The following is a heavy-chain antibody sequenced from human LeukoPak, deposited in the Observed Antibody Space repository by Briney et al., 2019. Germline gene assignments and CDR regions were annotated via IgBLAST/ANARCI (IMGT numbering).Heavy chain of an antibody. CDR3: ARHEVIAVADSYYYYMDV. Sequence: GESLKISCKGSGESFTNYWIGWVRQMPGKGLEWMGIIYPDDSDTRYSPSFQGQVTISADKSISTAYLQWSSLKASDTAMYYCARHEVIAVADSYYYYMDVWGKGTTVTVSS. D-gene: IGHD6-19*01. CDR2: IYPDDSDT. CDR1: GESFTNYW. V-gene: IGHV5-51*01. J-gene: IGHJ6*03.